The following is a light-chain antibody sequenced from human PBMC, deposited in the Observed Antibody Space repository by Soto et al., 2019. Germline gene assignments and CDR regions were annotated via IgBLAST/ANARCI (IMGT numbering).Light chain of an antibody. V-gene: IGLV2-14*03. CDR1: SSDVGAYNH. J-gene: IGLJ1*01. CDR3: SSYTTTNTLYV. Sequence: QSVLTQPASVSGSLGQSITISCTGTSSDVGAYNHVSWYQQHPGKAPKLMLYDVSNRPSGISDRFSGSKSGNTASLTISGLQAEDEDDYYCSSYTTTNTLYVFGTGTKLTVL. CDR2: DVS.